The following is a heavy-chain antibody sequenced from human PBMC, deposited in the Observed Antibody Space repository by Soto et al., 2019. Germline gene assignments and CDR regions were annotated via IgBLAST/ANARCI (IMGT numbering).Heavy chain of an antibody. V-gene: IGHV4-31*03. Sequence: QVQLQESGPGLVKPSQTLSLTCTVSNGSISRDIYYWSWIRQHPGKGLEWIGYIYDRGSTYYNPSLTSRVTITVDTSKNQLSLKLTSVTAADTAVYYCARDRGEANPEAFDIWGQGTMVTVSS. CDR2: IYDRGST. J-gene: IGHJ3*02. D-gene: IGHD3-10*01. CDR3: ARDRGEANPEAFDI. CDR1: NGSISRDIYY.